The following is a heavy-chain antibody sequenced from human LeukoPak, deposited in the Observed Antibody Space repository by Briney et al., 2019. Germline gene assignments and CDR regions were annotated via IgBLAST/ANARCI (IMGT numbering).Heavy chain of an antibody. J-gene: IGHJ6*03. CDR2: IYYSGST. D-gene: IGHD2-21*02. Sequence: PSETLSLTCTVSGGSISSYYWSWIRQPPGKGLEWIGSIYYSGSTYYNPSLKSRVTISVDTSKNQFSLKLSSVTAADTAVYYCARLSYYYYYMDVWGKGTTVTVSS. V-gene: IGHV4-59*05. CDR1: GGSISSYY. CDR3: ARLSYYYYYMDV.